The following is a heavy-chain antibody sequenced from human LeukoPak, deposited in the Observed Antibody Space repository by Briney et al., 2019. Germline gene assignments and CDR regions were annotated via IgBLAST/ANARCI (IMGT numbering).Heavy chain of an antibody. CDR3: ARVNKGSSWYNWFDP. V-gene: IGHV4-34*01. J-gene: IGHJ5*02. CDR2: INHSGST. Sequence: SETLSLTCAVYGGAFSSYYWSWIRQPPGKGLEWIGEINHSGSTNYNPSLKSRVTISVDTSKNQFSLKLSSVTAADTAVYYCARVNKGSSWYNWFDPWGQGTLVTVSS. D-gene: IGHD6-13*01. CDR1: GGAFSSYY.